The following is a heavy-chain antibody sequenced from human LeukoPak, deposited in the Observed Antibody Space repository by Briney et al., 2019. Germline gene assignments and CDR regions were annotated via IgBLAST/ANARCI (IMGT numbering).Heavy chain of an antibody. CDR1: GFXFSAYG. D-gene: IGHD6-13*01. CDR3: ARGYSNWYYFDY. Sequence: GGSLRLSCTASGFXFSAYGIHWVRQAPGKGLEWVAVIWYDGSDKHYADSVKGRFTISRDNSKNTLYLQMNSLRAEDTAVYYCARGYSNWYYFDYWGQGTLVTVSS. V-gene: IGHV3-33*01. CDR2: IWYDGSDK. J-gene: IGHJ4*02.